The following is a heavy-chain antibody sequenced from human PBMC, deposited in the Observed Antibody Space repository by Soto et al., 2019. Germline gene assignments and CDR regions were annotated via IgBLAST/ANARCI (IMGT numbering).Heavy chain of an antibody. J-gene: IGHJ4*02. CDR3: VSGYHDTHFDY. CDR2: IDWDDGS. V-gene: IGHV2-70*01. CDR1: LLLLTTTAMC. Sequence: TFSLLLLTTTAMCGSWIRQPPGKALEWLALIDWDDGSYYSTPLKTRLNISKDTSKNQVGFTMTNMDPVDTATYYCVSGYHDTHFDYWGQGTLVTVSS. D-gene: IGHD5-12*01.